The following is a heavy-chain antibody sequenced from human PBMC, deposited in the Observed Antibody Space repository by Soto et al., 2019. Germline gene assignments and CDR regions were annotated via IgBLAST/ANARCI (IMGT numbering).Heavy chain of an antibody. Sequence: GGSLRLFCADSGFTFSSYTMNWVRQAPRRGLGWVSSISATGSDMSYTDSVKGRFTISRDNTKNSLFQQLNNLRVEDAAVYFCARGHDVVRVPLAIRVAYFDYWGQGAVVTVSS. J-gene: IGHJ4*02. V-gene: IGHV3-21*01. CDR2: ISATGSDM. D-gene: IGHD2-8*01. CDR3: ARGHDVVRVPLAIRVAYFDY. CDR1: GFTFSSYT.